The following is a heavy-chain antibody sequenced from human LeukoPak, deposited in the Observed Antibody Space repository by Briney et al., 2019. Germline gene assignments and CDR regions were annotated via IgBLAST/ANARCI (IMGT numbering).Heavy chain of an antibody. CDR3: ATSVGGYYYYYGMDV. J-gene: IGHJ6*02. CDR1: GYTFTSYG. D-gene: IGHD3-16*01. Sequence: GASVKVSCTASGYTFTSYGISWARQAPGQGLEWMGWISAYNGNTNYAQKLQGRVTMTTDTSTSTAYMELRSLRTDDTAVYYCATSVGGYYYYYGMDVWGQGTTVTVSS. V-gene: IGHV1-18*01. CDR2: ISAYNGNT.